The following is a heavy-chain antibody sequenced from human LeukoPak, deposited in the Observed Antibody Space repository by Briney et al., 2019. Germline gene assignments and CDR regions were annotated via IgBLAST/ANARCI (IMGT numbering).Heavy chain of an antibody. Sequence: GGSXRLSCAASGFTFDDYAMHWVRQAPGKGLEWVSGISWNSGSIGYADSVKGRFTISRDNAKNSLYLQMNSLRTEDTALYYCAKRGMDVWGQGTTVTVSS. J-gene: IGHJ6*02. CDR2: ISWNSGSI. CDR3: AKRGMDV. CDR1: GFTFDDYA. V-gene: IGHV3-9*01.